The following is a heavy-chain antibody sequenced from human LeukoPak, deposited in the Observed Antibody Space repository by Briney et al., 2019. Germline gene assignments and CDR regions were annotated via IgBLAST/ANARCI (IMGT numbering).Heavy chain of an antibody. V-gene: IGHV3-43*01. CDR2: IRDSGEA. D-gene: IGHD3/OR15-3a*01. CDR3: ARDRAALQDWVEFDP. CDR1: GFNFDDYN. J-gene: IGHJ5*02. Sequence: GGSLRLSCAASGFNFDDYNMYWVRQGPGKGLEWVGLIRDSGEAFYADFVRGRFAISRDESENTLYLQMNSLRVEDTAVYFCARDRAALQDWVEFDPWGQGTPVIVSS.